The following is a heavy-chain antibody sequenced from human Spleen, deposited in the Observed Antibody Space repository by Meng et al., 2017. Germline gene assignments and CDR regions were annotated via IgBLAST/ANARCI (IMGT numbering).Heavy chain of an antibody. Sequence: EVQLLESWGGLFQPGGSLRLSCAASGFIFSDHYLDWVRHAPGKGIEWVGRSRNKANGYTTKYAASVEGRFTFSRDASKNSLDLQMNSLKTEDTAVYYCVRLSTGRTYYFDYWGQGTLVTVSS. V-gene: IGHV3-72*01. J-gene: IGHJ4*02. CDR1: GFIFSDHY. D-gene: IGHD1-1*01. CDR3: VRLSTGRTYYFDY. CDR2: SRNKANGYTT.